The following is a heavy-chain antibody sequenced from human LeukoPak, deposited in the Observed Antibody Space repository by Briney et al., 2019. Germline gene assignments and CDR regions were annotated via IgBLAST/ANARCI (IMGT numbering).Heavy chain of an antibody. CDR3: AGISTGSCFRH. CDR1: GYSISNDYY. CDR2: ISHSGST. V-gene: IGHV4-38-2*02. J-gene: IGHJ1*01. Sequence: PSETLSLTCSVSGYSISNDYYWGWIRQSPEKGLEWLGSISHSGSTYSNPSLRSRVTISRDMPKNQFSLDLDSVTAADTAVYYCAGISTGSCFRHWGQGTLVTVSS. D-gene: IGHD4-17*01.